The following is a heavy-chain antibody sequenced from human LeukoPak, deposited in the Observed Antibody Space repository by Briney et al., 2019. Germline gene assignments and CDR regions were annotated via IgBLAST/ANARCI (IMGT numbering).Heavy chain of an antibody. J-gene: IGHJ4*02. CDR3: ARVAPDYYDSSGSHFDY. CDR1: GGSFSGYY. Sequence: SETLSLTCAVYGGSFSGYYWSWIRQPPGKGLEWIGEINHSGSTNYNPSLKSRVTISVDTSKNQFSLKLSSVTAADTAVYYCARVAPDYYDSSGSHFDYWGQGTLVTVSS. CDR2: INHSGST. V-gene: IGHV4-34*01. D-gene: IGHD3-22*01.